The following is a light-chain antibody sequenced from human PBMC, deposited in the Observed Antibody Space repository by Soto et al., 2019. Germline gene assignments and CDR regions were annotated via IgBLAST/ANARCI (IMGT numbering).Light chain of an antibody. CDR3: SSYAGSNNWV. J-gene: IGLJ3*02. CDR1: SSDVGYYKY. CDR2: EIT. Sequence: QSALTQPPSASGSPGQSVTISCTGTSSDVGYYKYVSWYQQHPGKAPKVMMYEITKRPSGVPDRFSGSKSGNTASLTVSGLQAEDEADYYCSSYAGSNNWVFGGGTQLTVL. V-gene: IGLV2-8*01.